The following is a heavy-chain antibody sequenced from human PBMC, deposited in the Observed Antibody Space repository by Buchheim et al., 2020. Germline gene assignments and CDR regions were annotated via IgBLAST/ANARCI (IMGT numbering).Heavy chain of an antibody. V-gene: IGHV1-46*01. CDR3: ARENQLAHTDYYYYGMDV. J-gene: IGHJ6*02. D-gene: IGHD2-2*01. Sequence: QVQLVQSGAEVKKPGASVKVSCKASGYTFTSYYMHWVRQAPGQGLEWMGIINPSGGSTSYAQKFQGRVTMTRDTPTSTVYMELSSLRSEDTAVYYCARENQLAHTDYYYYGMDVWGQGTT. CDR1: GYTFTSYY. CDR2: INPSGGST.